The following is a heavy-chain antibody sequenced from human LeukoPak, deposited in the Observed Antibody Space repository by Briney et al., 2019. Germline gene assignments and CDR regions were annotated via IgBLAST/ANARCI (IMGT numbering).Heavy chain of an antibody. J-gene: IGHJ4*02. D-gene: IGHD5-24*01. CDR1: GFMFSSNW. CDR3: AKEGRSLQTY. CDR2: IKEDGTET. V-gene: IGHV3-7*03. Sequence: HPGGSLRLSCAASGFMFSSNWMSWVRLAPGKGLEWVANIKEDGTETYYVDSVEGRFTISRDNAKNSLYLQMNSLRVEDTAVYYCAKEGRSLQTYWGQGTLVTVSS.